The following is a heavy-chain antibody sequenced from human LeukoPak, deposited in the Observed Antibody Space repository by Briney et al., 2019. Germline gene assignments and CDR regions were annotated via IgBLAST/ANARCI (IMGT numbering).Heavy chain of an antibody. D-gene: IGHD2-2*01. CDR2: INPNSGGT. CDR1: GYTFTAYY. CDR3: ARDLRGYCSSTSCYPEGY. Sequence: GASVKVSCKASGYTFTAYYMHWVRQAPGQGLEWMGWINPNSGGTNYAQKFQGRVTMTRDTSISTAYMELSRLRSDDTAVYYCARDLRGYCSSTSCYPEGYWGQGTLVTVSS. J-gene: IGHJ4*02. V-gene: IGHV1-2*02.